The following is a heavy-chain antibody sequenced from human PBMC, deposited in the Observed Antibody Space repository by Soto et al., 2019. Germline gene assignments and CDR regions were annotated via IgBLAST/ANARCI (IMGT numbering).Heavy chain of an antibody. CDR3: PGGGGHYDRPV. CDR2: IRSKTNDYAT. V-gene: IGHV3-73*02. CDR1: GLDFSDSA. Sequence: EVQLVESGGGLVQPGGSLKLSCAVSGLDFSDSAMHWVRQASGKGLEWVGRIRSKTNDYATAYGASVEGRFIISRDDSKNTAYLHMNILKTEDSAVYYCPGGGGHYDRPVWGQGTTVIVSS. J-gene: IGHJ6*02. D-gene: IGHD3-3*01.